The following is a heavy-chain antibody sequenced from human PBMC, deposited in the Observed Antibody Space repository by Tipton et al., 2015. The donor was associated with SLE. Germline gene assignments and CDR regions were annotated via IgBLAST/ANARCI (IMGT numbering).Heavy chain of an antibody. CDR1: GGSISSSNHY. CDR2: IYYSGST. D-gene: IGHD7-27*01. CDR3: ARRTGDPFDS. V-gene: IGHV4-39*07. J-gene: IGHJ4*02. Sequence: TLSLTCTVSGGSISSSNHYWGWNRQPPGKGLEWIGNIYYSGSTYYTPSLKSRVTISADTPKNQFSLNRSSVTAADTAVYYCARRTGDPFDSWGQVTLDTVSS.